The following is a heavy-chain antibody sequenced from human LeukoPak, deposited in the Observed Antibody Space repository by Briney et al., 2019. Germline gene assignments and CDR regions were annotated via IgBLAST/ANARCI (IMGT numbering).Heavy chain of an antibody. CDR2: ISAYNGNT. CDR1: GYTFTSYG. CDR3: ARDRAVAGTVHDAFDI. D-gene: IGHD6-19*01. J-gene: IGHJ3*02. V-gene: IGHV1-18*01. Sequence: ASVKVSCKASGYTFTSYGISWVRQAPGQGLEWMGWISAYNGNTNYAQKLQGRVTMTTDTSTSTAYMELRSLRSEDTAVYYCARDRAVAGTVHDAFDIWGQGTMVTVS.